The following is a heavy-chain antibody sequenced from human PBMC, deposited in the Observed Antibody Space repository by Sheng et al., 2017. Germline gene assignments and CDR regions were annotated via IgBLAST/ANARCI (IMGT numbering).Heavy chain of an antibody. CDR2: ISGSGGST. CDR1: GFTFSSYA. D-gene: IGHD3-22*01. CDR3: AKDSDSSGYYSNWFDP. J-gene: IGHJ5*02. V-gene: IGHV3-23*04. Sequence: EVQLVESGGGLVQPGGSLRLSCAASGFTFSSYAMSWVRQAPGKGLEWVSAISGSGGSTYYADSVKGRFTISRDNSKNTLYLQMNSLRAEDTAVYYCAKDSDSSGYYSNWFDPWGQGTLVTVSS.